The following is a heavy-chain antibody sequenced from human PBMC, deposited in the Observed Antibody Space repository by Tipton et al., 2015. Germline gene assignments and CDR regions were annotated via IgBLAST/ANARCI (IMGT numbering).Heavy chain of an antibody. J-gene: IGHJ4*02. CDR2: IIPIFGTT. CDR3: ARTGYDFWSGYFDY. CDR1: GGTFSSYA. Sequence: QLVQSGAEVKKPGSSVKVSCKASGGTFSSYAITWVRQAPGQGLERVGGIIPIFGTTNYAQKFQGRVTITADLSTSTAYMELSSLRSEDTALFYCARTGYDFWSGYFDYWGQGTLVTVSS. D-gene: IGHD3-3*01. V-gene: IGHV1-69*19.